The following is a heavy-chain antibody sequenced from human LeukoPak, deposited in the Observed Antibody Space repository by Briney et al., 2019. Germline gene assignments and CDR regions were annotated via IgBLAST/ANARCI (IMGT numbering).Heavy chain of an antibody. D-gene: IGHD4-23*01. CDR3: ATPLTGLHY. V-gene: IGHV3-30-3*01. Sequence: GGSLRLSCAASGFTFSSYAMHWVRQAPGKGLEWVAVISYDGSNKYYADSVKGRFTISRDNSKNTLYLQMNSLRDDDTAIYYCATPLTGLHYWGQGTQVIVSS. CDR1: GFTFSSYA. CDR2: ISYDGSNK. J-gene: IGHJ4*02.